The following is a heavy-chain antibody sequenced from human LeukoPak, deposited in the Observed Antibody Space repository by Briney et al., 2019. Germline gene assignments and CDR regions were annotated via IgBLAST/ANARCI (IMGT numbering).Heavy chain of an antibody. CDR1: GGSITSYY. V-gene: IGHV4-4*07. CDR2: IHTSGST. CDR3: AREFSGTSIAARVLDS. J-gene: IGHJ4*02. D-gene: IGHD6-6*01. Sequence: PSETLSLTCTVSGGSITSYYWSYIRQPAGKGLEWIGRIHTSGSTNYNPSLKSRVTMSVDTSKNQFSLKLSPVTAADTAIYYCAREFSGTSIAARVLDSWGQGTLVTVSS.